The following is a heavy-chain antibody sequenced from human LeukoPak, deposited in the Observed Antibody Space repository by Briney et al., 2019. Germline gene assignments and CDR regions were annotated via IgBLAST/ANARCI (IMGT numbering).Heavy chain of an antibody. CDR2: IIPILGIA. J-gene: IGHJ5*02. D-gene: IGHD6-19*01. Sequence: SVKVSCKASGGTFSSYAISWVRQAPGQGLEWMGRIIPILGIANYAQKFQGRVTITADKSTSTAYMELSSLRSEDTAVYYCARGGKGQWLFNWFDPWGQGTLVTVSS. V-gene: IGHV1-69*04. CDR1: GGTFSSYA. CDR3: ARGGKGQWLFNWFDP.